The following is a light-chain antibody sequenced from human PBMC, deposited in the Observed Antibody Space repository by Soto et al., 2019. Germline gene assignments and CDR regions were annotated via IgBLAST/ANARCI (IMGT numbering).Light chain of an antibody. CDR3: LQDYGDSWT. J-gene: IGKJ1*01. CDR2: AAS. CDR1: RDVGSD. Sequence: AIQMTQSPLSLSASEGVNILITCRASRDVGSDVSWYQQKPGQAPKLVIYAASNLYTGVPSRFSGRRSGTEFTLTISSLQPEDFASYYCLQDYGDSWTFGQGTKVDIK. V-gene: IGKV1-6*01.